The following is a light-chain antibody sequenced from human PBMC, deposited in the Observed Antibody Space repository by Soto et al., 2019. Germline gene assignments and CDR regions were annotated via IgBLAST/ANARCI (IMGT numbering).Light chain of an antibody. CDR3: QQYHTWPIT. CDR1: QSLSSY. Sequence: EIVLTQSPATLSLSPGERATLSCRASQSLSSYLAWYQQKPGQAPRLLIYGASTGATGIPARFSGSGSGTEFTLTISSLQSEDCAIYYCQQYHTWPITFGGGTKVDIK. J-gene: IGKJ4*01. V-gene: IGKV3-15*01. CDR2: GAS.